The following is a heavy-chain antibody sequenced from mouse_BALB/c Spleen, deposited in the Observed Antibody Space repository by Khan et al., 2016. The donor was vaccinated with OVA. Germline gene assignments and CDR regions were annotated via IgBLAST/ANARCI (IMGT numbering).Heavy chain of an antibody. CDR1: GYTFINYW. Sequence: QVQLKQSGAELAKPGASVKMSCKASGYTFINYWILWIKQRPGQGLEWIGYINPSTGYTEYNQNFKDKATLTADTSSSTAYMQLSSLTSEDSTVYYCSRRGVERDVAHWGQGTTLTVSS. J-gene: IGHJ2*01. V-gene: IGHV1-7*01. CDR2: INPSTGYT. CDR3: SRRGVERDVAH. D-gene: IGHD1-1*01.